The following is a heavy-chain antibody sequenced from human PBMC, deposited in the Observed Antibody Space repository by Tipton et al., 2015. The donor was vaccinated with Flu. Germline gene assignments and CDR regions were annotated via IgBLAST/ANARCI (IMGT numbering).Heavy chain of an antibody. Sequence: LSLTCTVSGYSISTRYYWGWVRQAPGKGQEWVSNIRGSAGRGAGTYYADSVKGRFSISRDNSKNTLYLQMNSLRAEDTAIYYCAKVIPEIVAGLDYWGQGTLVTVSS. V-gene: IGHV3-23*01. J-gene: IGHJ4*02. D-gene: IGHD6-19*01. CDR2: IRGSAGRGAGT. CDR3: AKVIPEIVAGLDY. CDR1: GYSISTRYY.